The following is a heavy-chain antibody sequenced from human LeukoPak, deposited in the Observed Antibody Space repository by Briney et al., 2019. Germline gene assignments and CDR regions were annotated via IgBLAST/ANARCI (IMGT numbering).Heavy chain of an antibody. D-gene: IGHD4-11*01. CDR2: ISSSSSYI. J-gene: IGHJ4*02. Sequence: PGGSLRLSCAASGFTFSSYNMNWVRQAPGKGLEWVSSISSSSSYIYYADSVKGRFTISRDNAKNSLYLQMNSLRAEDTAVYYCARRDYSNFTPQFYFDYWGQGTLVTVSS. CDR3: ARRDYSNFTPQFYFDY. CDR1: GFTFSSYN. V-gene: IGHV3-21*01.